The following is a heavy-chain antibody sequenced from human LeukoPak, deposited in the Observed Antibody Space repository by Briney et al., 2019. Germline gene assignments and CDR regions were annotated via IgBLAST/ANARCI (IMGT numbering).Heavy chain of an antibody. CDR2: LSGSGGST. V-gene: IGHV3-23*01. D-gene: IGHD2-2*01. CDR3: AKRRTHIVVVPAAIGSFDI. CDR1: GYTFRSYA. Sequence: PGGSLRLSCAACGYTFRSYAMSGVRQAPGRGLEWVSALSGSGGSTYYAESVKGRCTISRDNSKNTLYLQMNSLRAEDTAVYYCAKRRTHIVVVPAAIGSFDIGGQGTMVTVSS. J-gene: IGHJ3*02.